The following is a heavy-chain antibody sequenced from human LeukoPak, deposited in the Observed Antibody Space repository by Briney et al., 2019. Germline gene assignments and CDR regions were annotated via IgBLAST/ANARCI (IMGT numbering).Heavy chain of an antibody. V-gene: IGHV1-8*03. Sequence: ASVKVSCKASGYSFTGYYMHWVRQAPGQGLAWMGWSNPNRGNTDYPQKFQGRVTITRDTSISTAYMELSSLRSEDTAVYYCARGAGSSSAYYYSYYYMDVWGKGTTVTVSS. J-gene: IGHJ6*03. CDR1: GYSFTGYY. CDR3: ARGAGSSSAYYYSYYYMDV. D-gene: IGHD6-6*01. CDR2: SNPNRGNT.